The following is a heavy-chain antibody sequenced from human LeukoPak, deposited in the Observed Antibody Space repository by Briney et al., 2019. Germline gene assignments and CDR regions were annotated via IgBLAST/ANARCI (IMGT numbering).Heavy chain of an antibody. V-gene: IGHV4-59*01. J-gene: IGHJ5*02. Sequence: SETLSLTCTVSGGSISSYYWSWIRQPPGKGLEWIGYIYYTGSTNYNPSLNSRVTMSIDTSKNQFSLRLSSATAADTAVYYCARAVGFYDSSAFDLWGQGTLVTVSS. CDR1: GGSISSYY. CDR2: IYYTGST. CDR3: ARAVGFYDSSAFDL. D-gene: IGHD3-22*01.